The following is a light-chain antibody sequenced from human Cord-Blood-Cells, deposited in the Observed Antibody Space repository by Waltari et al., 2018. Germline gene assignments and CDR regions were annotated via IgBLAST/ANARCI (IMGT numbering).Light chain of an antibody. CDR2: DVS. CDR1: SSDVGGYNY. Sequence: QSALTQPRSVSGSPGQSVTISCTGTSSDVGGYNYVSWYQQQPGKAPKPMIYDVSKRPSGVPDGVAGSKSGNTASVAIAGLQAEDETDYYCCSYAGSYTVVFGGGTKLTVL. V-gene: IGLV2-11*01. CDR3: CSYAGSYTVV. J-gene: IGLJ2*01.